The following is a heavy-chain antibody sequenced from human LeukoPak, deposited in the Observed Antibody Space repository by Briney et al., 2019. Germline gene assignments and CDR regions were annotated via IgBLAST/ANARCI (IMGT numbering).Heavy chain of an antibody. CDR1: GFTFSSYA. Sequence: GGSLRLSCAASGFTFSSYAMSWVRQAPGKGLEWVSGISDSGDITYYADSVKGRFAISRDNSKNTLYVQMNSLRVEDTAVYYCAKDRRGGSYYAATLDIWGQGTMVTVSS. CDR2: ISDSGDIT. J-gene: IGHJ3*02. CDR3: AKDRRGGSYYAATLDI. D-gene: IGHD1-26*01. V-gene: IGHV3-23*01.